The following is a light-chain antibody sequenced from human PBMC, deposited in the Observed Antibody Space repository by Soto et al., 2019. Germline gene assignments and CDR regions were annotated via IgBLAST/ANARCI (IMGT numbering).Light chain of an antibody. CDR2: DAS. CDR3: HQRSNWPPFT. J-gene: IGKJ4*01. Sequence: EIVLTQSPATLSLSPGERATRSCRASQSVGGNLDWYQQKPGQAPRLLIYDASNRASGIPARFSGSGSGTDFTLTISSLEPEDLAVYYCHQRSNWPPFTFGGGTKVEIK. V-gene: IGKV3-11*01. CDR1: QSVGGN.